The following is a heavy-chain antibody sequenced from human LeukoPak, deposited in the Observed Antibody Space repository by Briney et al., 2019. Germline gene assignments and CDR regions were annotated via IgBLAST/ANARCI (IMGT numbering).Heavy chain of an antibody. Sequence: PSETLSLTCTVSGGSISNYYWNWIRQPPGKGLEWIGYIYYTGNTNYNPSLKSRVTISVDTSKNQFSLKLSSVTAADTAVYYCARELYDSSGYYADAFDIWGQGTMVTVSS. V-gene: IGHV4-59*12. D-gene: IGHD3-22*01. J-gene: IGHJ3*02. CDR1: GGSISNYY. CDR2: IYYTGNT. CDR3: ARELYDSSGYYADAFDI.